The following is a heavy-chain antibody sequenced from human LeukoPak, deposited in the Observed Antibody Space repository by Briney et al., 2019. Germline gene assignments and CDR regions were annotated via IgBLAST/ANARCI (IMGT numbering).Heavy chain of an antibody. D-gene: IGHD2-2*02. CDR3: ARRYTASPGERFDY. Sequence: SETLSLTCTVSGGSISNYYWTWIRQPPGKELEGIGYIYYSRSTNYNPSLSRRVTISLDTSKNQFSLMRRSLTAADTAVYYCARRYTASPGERFDYWGQGTLVTVSS. J-gene: IGHJ4*02. V-gene: IGHV4-59*08. CDR1: GGSISNYY. CDR2: IYYSRST.